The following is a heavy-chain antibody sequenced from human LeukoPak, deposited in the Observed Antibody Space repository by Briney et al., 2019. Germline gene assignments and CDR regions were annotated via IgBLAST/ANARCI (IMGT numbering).Heavy chain of an antibody. Sequence: SETLSLTCTGASGSISTPSYYGGWIRQPPGKGLEWSGSVYYSGSPYYNPSLKSRVAISVDTSKNQFTLYLSSVTAADTALYFCARQNYFDNSGYALDFWGQGKLVTVSS. D-gene: IGHD3-22*01. V-gene: IGHV4-39*01. CDR2: VYYSGSP. CDR3: ARQNYFDNSGYALDF. CDR1: SGSISTPSYY. J-gene: IGHJ4*02.